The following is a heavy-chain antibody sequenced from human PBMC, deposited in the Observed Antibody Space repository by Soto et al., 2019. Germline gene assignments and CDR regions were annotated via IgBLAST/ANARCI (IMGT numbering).Heavy chain of an antibody. Sequence: ASVKVSCKASEDTFTRYYIHWVRQAPGQGLEWMGIINPSGGSTKYAQKSQGRLTVTRDPSTSTVDMQLSALRSEDTAVYYCARETTVTTNDYYYGMDVWGQGTTVTVSS. CDR1: EDTFTRYY. D-gene: IGHD4-4*01. CDR3: ARETTVTTNDYYYGMDV. CDR2: INPSGGST. J-gene: IGHJ6*02. V-gene: IGHV1-46*01.